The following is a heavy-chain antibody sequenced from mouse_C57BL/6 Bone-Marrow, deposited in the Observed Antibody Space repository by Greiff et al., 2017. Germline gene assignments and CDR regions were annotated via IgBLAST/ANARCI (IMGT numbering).Heavy chain of an antibody. CDR3: TTGYYYAMDY. D-gene: IGHD2-2*01. Sequence: DVKLQESGAELVRPGASVKLSCTASGFNIKDDYMPWVKQRPEQGLEWIGWIDPENGDTEYASKFQGKATITADTSSNTAYLQLSSLTSEDTAVYYCTTGYYYAMDYWGQGTSVTVSS. V-gene: IGHV14-4*01. CDR1: GFNIKDDY. CDR2: IDPENGDT. J-gene: IGHJ4*01.